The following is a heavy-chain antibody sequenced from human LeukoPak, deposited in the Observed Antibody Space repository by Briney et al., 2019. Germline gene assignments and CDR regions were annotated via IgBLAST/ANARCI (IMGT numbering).Heavy chain of an antibody. V-gene: IGHV1-18*01. CDR3: AITPHYSSGWYYFDY. CDR2: ISAYNGNT. D-gene: IGHD6-19*01. CDR1: GYTFTSYG. Sequence: ASVKVSCKASGYTFTSYGISWVRQAPGQGLEWMGWISAYNGNTNYAQKLQGRVTITADESTSTAYMELSSLRSEDTAVYYCAITPHYSSGWYYFDYWGQGTLVTVSS. J-gene: IGHJ4*02.